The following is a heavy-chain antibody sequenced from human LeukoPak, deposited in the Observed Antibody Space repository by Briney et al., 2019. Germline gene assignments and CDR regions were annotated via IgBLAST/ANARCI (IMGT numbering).Heavy chain of an antibody. J-gene: IGHJ5*02. CDR2: IYPGDSDT. CDR1: GFTFTSYW. CDR3: ARLDLEGPFDP. V-gene: IGHV5-51*01. Sequence: GESLKISCKGSGFTFTSYWSGGVRQTPGKGLEWMGIIYPGDSDTKSSPSFQCHSTISAHTSTNTSYLQCSSLKAPATSIYYGARLDLEGPFDPWGEGTLVTVSS.